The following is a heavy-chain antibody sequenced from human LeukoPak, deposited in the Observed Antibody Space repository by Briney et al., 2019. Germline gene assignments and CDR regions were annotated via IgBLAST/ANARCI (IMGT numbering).Heavy chain of an antibody. V-gene: IGHV3-30*18. D-gene: IGHD1-7*01. CDR1: GFTFSSFG. CDR3: AKYGNYLFDY. J-gene: IGHJ4*02. Sequence: PGGSLRLSCAASGFTFSSFGMHWVRQAPGKGLEWVAVISYDGSNKYYADSVKGRFTISRDNSKNTLYLQMNSLRAEDTAVYYCAKYGNYLFDYWGQGTLVTVSS. CDR2: ISYDGSNK.